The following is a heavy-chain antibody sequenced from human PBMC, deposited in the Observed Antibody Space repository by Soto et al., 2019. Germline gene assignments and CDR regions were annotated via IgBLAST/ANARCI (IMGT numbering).Heavy chain of an antibody. CDR3: AGPTVYDY. CDR1: GFTFSSYS. V-gene: IGHV3-21*01. D-gene: IGHD4-17*01. Sequence: EVQLVESGGGLVKPGGSLRLSCAASGFTFSSYSMNWVRQAPGKGLEWVSSISSSSSYIYYPDSVKGRFTISRDNGKNSLYLQMNSRRAEDTAGYYCAGPTVYDYWGQGTLVTVSS. J-gene: IGHJ4*02. CDR2: ISSSSSYI.